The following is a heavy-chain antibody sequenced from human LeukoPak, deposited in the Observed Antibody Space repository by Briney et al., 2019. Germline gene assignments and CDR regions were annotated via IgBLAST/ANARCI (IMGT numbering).Heavy chain of an antibody. D-gene: IGHD5-12*01. Sequence: ASVKVSCKASGCTFTSYGISWVRQAPGQGLEWMGWISAYNGNTNYAQKLQGRVTMTTDTSTSTAYMELRSLRSDDTAVYYCASTPYSGYDVYYYYYMDVWGKGTTVTVSS. CDR2: ISAYNGNT. CDR3: ASTPYSGYDVYYYYYMDV. CDR1: GCTFTSYG. V-gene: IGHV1-18*01. J-gene: IGHJ6*03.